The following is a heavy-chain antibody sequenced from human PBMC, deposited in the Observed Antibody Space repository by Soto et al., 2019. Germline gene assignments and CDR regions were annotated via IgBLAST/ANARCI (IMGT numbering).Heavy chain of an antibody. CDR2: ISGSGGST. J-gene: IGHJ4*01. Sequence: EVQLLESGGGLVQPGGSLRLSCAASGFTFSSYAMSWVRQAPGKGLEWVSAISGSGGSTYYADSVKGRFTISRDNSKNTLYLQMNSLRAEDTAVYYCAKSRWNCSGGSCYFLDYWGHGTLVTVSS. D-gene: IGHD2-15*01. V-gene: IGHV3-23*01. CDR3: AKSRWNCSGGSCYFLDY. CDR1: GFTFSSYA.